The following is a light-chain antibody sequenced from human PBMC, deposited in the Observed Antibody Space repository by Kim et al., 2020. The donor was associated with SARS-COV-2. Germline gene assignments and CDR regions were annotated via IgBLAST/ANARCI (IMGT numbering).Light chain of an antibody. CDR3: NSRDSSGNHEV. CDR2: GKN. CDR1: SLRSYY. V-gene: IGLV3-19*01. Sequence: AVGKTVRITCQGDSLRSYYASWYQQKPGQAPVLVIYGKNNRPSGIPDRFSGSSSGNTASLTITGAQAEDEADYYCNSRDSSGNHEVFGGGTQLTVL. J-gene: IGLJ2*01.